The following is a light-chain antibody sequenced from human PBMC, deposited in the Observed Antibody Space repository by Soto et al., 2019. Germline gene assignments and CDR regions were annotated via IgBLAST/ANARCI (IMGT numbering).Light chain of an antibody. J-gene: IGKJ1*01. Sequence: DIVLTQSPATLSSLPGDRVTLSCRASQNINTRLAWYQHRPGQAPRLLIYQTSIRAAGIPARFSASGSGTDFTLPISDVQPEDFALYYCHQRQSWPRTFGQGTQVDI. CDR2: QTS. CDR1: QNINTR. V-gene: IGKV3-11*01. CDR3: HQRQSWPRT.